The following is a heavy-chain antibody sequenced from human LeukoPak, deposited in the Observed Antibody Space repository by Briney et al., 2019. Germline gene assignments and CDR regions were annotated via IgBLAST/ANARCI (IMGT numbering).Heavy chain of an antibody. CDR3: ARGRSNYYGMDV. Sequence: SETLSLTCSVSDGSINSYYWNWIRRPPGKGLEWIGYIYYNGNTNYSPSLKSRVTMSVDTSKNLFSLKVSSVTAADTAVIYCARGRSNYYGMDVWGQGTTVTVSS. J-gene: IGHJ6*02. CDR2: IYYNGNT. V-gene: IGHV4-59*01. D-gene: IGHD1-26*01. CDR1: DGSINSYY.